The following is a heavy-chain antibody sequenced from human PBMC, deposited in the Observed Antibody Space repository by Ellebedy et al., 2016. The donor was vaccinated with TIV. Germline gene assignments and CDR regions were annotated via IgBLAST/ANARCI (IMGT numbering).Heavy chain of an antibody. Sequence: PGGSLRLSCAASGFTFSSYSMNWVRQAPGKGLEWVSSISSSSSYIYYADSVKGRFTISRDNAKNSLYLQMNSLRAEDTAVYYCARVGGFYGSGSCFDYWGQGTLVTVSS. CDR2: ISSSSSYI. D-gene: IGHD3-10*01. CDR3: ARVGGFYGSGSCFDY. J-gene: IGHJ4*02. CDR1: GFTFSSYS. V-gene: IGHV3-21*01.